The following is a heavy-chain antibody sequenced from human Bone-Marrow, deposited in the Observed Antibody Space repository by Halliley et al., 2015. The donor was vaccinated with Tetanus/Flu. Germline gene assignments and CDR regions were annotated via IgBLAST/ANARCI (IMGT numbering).Heavy chain of an antibody. V-gene: IGHV3-23*01. CDR1: GFTFSSYA. CDR2: ISGTLTTT. J-gene: IGHJ4*02. CDR3: ARGLGYDKVDY. D-gene: IGHD5-12*01. Sequence: SLRLSCAASGFTFSSYAMSWVRQAPGKGLEWVSSISGTLTTTYYADSVKGRFTHYADSVKGRFTISRDNLKNTLYLQMNSLRVEDTAIYYCARGLGYDKVDYWGQGTLVTVSS.